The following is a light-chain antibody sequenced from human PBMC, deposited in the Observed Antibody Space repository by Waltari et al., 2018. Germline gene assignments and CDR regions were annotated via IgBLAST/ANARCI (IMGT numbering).Light chain of an antibody. CDR3: SSYGGKNNLI. Sequence: QSALTQPPSASGSPGQSVTISCTGTSSDIGGYKFVSWFQQHPGKAPKLVIYDVNERPSGVPYRFSGSKSSSTATLTVSGLQAEDEADYYCSSYGGKNNLIFGGGTTLTV. J-gene: IGLJ2*01. CDR2: DVN. CDR1: SSDIGGYKF. V-gene: IGLV2-8*01.